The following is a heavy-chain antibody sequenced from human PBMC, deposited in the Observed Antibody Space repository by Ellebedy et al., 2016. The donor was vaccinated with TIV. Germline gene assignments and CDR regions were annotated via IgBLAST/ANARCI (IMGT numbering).Heavy chain of an antibody. J-gene: IGHJ5*02. D-gene: IGHD2-2*01. Sequence: MPSETLSLTCTVSGGSISSSSYYWGWIRQPPGKGLEWIGSIYYSGSTYYNPSLKSRVTISVDTSKNQFSLKLSSVTAADTAVYYCARHQDIVVVPAAIDWFDPWGQGTLVTVSS. V-gene: IGHV4-39*01. CDR2: IYYSGST. CDR3: ARHQDIVVVPAAIDWFDP. CDR1: GGSISSSSYY.